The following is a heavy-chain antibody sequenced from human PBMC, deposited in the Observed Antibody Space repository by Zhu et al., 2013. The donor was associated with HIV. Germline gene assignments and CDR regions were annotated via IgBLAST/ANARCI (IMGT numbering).Heavy chain of an antibody. CDR3: AREAPRVPLYNWNDGGWFDP. J-gene: IGHJ5*02. CDR2: INPNSGGT. D-gene: IGHD1-20*01. Sequence: QDRLVQSGVEVKKPGASVKVSCRASGYTFTGYYMHWVRQAPGQGLEWMGWINPNSGGTNYAQKFQGRVTMTRDTSISTAYMELSSLRSEDTAVYYCAREAPRVPLYNWNDGGWFDPWGQGTLVTVSS. CDR1: GYTFTGYY. V-gene: IGHV1-2*02.